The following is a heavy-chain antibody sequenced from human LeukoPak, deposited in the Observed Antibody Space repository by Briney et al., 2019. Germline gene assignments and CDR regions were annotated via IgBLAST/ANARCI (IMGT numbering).Heavy chain of an antibody. J-gene: IGHJ3*02. CDR2: IYSGGST. CDR3: ARTVTPGAFDI. V-gene: IGHV3-53*01. Sequence: GGSLRLSCAASGFTVSSNYMSWVRQAPGKGLEWVSVIYSGGSTYYADSVKGRFTISRDNSKNTLYLQINSLRAEDTAVYYCARTVTPGAFDIWGQGTMVTVSS. CDR1: GFTVSSNY. D-gene: IGHD4-11*01.